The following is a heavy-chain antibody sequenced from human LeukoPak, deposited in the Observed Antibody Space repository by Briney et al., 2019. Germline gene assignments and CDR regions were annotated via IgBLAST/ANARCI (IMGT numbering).Heavy chain of an antibody. D-gene: IGHD6-6*01. CDR2: ISYDGSNK. CDR3: ARDFSSS. CDR1: GFTFSSYA. J-gene: IGHJ5*02. Sequence: GGSLRLSCAASGFTFSSYAMHWVRQAPGKGLEWVAVISYDGSNKYYADSMKGRFTISRDNSKNTLYLQMNSLRAEDTAVYYCARDFSSSWGQGTLVTVSS. V-gene: IGHV3-30*01.